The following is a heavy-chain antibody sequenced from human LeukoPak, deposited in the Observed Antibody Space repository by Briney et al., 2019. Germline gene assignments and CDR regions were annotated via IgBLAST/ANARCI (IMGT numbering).Heavy chain of an antibody. Sequence: SVKISCKASGYTFTGYYMHWVRQAPGQGLDWMGRINPNSGGTNYAQKFQGRVTMTRDTSISTAYMELSRSRSDDTAVYYCARSSGSNFDFDYWGQGTLVTVSS. CDR3: ARSSGSNFDFDY. CDR2: INPNSGGT. V-gene: IGHV1-2*06. J-gene: IGHJ4*02. D-gene: IGHD1-26*01. CDR1: GYTFTGYY.